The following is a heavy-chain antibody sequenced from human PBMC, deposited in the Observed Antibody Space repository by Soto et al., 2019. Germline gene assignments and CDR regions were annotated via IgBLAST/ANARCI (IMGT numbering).Heavy chain of an antibody. V-gene: IGHV4-31*03. CDR2: IYYSGST. CDR1: GGSIISGGYY. Sequence: ILSLTCTVSGGSIISGGYYWSWIRQHPGKGLEWIGYIYYSGSTYYNPSLKSRVTISVDTSKNQFSLRLSSVTAADTAVYYCARVFSDSSSFFDPWGQGTLVTVSS. D-gene: IGHD6-13*01. J-gene: IGHJ5*02. CDR3: ARVFSDSSSFFDP.